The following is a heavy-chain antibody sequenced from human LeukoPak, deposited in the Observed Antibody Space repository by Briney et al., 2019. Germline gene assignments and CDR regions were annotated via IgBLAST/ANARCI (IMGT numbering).Heavy chain of an antibody. V-gene: IGHV3-21*01. D-gene: IGHD1-26*01. CDR3: AAVEWEHQGGSWFDP. J-gene: IGHJ5*02. Sequence: PGGSLRLSCAASGFTFSSYSMNWVRQAPGKGLEWVSSISSSSSYIYYADSVKGRFTISRDNAKNSLYLQMNSLRAEDTAVYYCAAVEWEHQGGSWFDPWGQGTLVTVSS. CDR1: GFTFSSYS. CDR2: ISSSSSYI.